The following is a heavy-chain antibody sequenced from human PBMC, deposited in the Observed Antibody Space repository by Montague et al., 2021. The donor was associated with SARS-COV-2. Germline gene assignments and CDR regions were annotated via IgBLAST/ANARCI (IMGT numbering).Heavy chain of an antibody. Sequence: SETLSLTCAVYGGSFSSYTFFWIRQPPATGLARSGDFYHSGSTNXIPSPTSRVTISVDTSKKQFPLTLSSVTAAETAVYYCARGLGGVTGSHFDYWGQGTLVTVSS. J-gene: IGHJ4*02. D-gene: IGHD2-8*02. CDR2: FYHSGST. V-gene: IGHV4-34*01. CDR1: GGSFSSYT. CDR3: ARGLGGVTGSHFDY.